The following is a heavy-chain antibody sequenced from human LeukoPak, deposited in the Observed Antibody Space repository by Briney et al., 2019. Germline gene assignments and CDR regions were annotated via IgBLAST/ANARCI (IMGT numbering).Heavy chain of an antibody. D-gene: IGHD1-1*01. CDR2: ISGSGGST. CDR1: GFTFSSYA. V-gene: IGHV3-23*01. J-gene: IGHJ6*02. CDR3: AKGGNDFYYYGLDV. Sequence: GGSLRLSCAASGFTFSSYAMSWVRQAPGKGLEWVSAISGSGGSTYYADSVKGRFTISRDNSKNTLYLQMNSLRAEDTAVYYCAKGGNDFYYYGLDVWGQGTTVTVSS.